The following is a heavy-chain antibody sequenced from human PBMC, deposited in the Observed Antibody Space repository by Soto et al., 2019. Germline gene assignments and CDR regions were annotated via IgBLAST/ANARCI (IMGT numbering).Heavy chain of an antibody. D-gene: IGHD2-21*01. J-gene: IGHJ4*02. V-gene: IGHV3-33*01. CDR3: ARDFDPKIATIGLYFGS. Sequence: GGSLRLSCAAYGFTFSSYGMHWVRQAPGKGLEWVAVIWYDGSNKYYADSVKGRFTISRDNSTNTLYLQMNSLRAEDTAVDYCARDFDPKIATIGLYFGSWGQGTLFTVSS. CDR1: GFTFSSYG. CDR2: IWYDGSNK.